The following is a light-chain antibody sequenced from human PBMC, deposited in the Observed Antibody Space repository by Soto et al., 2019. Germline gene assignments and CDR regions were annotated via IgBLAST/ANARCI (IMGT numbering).Light chain of an antibody. CDR2: AAS. CDR3: QQSYSTPRT. CDR1: QSISSY. Sequence: DIQMTQSPSSLSASVGDRVTITCRASQSISSYLNWYQQKPGKAPKLLIYAASSLQSGVPSRFSGSGSETDFTLTSSSLHPEDFATYYCQQSYSTPRTFGGGTKVEIK. V-gene: IGKV1-39*01. J-gene: IGKJ4*01.